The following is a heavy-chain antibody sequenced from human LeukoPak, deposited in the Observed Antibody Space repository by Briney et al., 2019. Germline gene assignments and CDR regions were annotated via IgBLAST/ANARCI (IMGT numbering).Heavy chain of an antibody. CDR1: GFTFSGSA. CDR2: IRSKANSYAT. Sequence: QAGGSLRLSCAASGFTFSGSAMHWVRQASGKGLEWAGRIRSKANSYATAYAASVKGRFTISRDDSKNTAYLQMNSLKTEDTAVYYCTSTDGYKGYYFDYWGQGTLVTVSS. D-gene: IGHD5-24*01. V-gene: IGHV3-73*01. CDR3: TSTDGYKGYYFDY. J-gene: IGHJ4*02.